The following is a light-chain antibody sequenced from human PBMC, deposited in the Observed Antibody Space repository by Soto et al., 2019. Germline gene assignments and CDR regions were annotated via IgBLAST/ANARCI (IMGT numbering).Light chain of an antibody. CDR2: GAS. CDR1: QSVSSSSY. V-gene: IGKV3-20*01. J-gene: IGKJ2*01. CDR3: RQYGSSPSYT. Sequence: EIVLTQSPGTLSLSPGERATLSCRASQSVSSSSYLAWYQQKPGQAPRLLIYGASSRATGIPDRFSGSGSATDLTLSISRLEPEDFAVYYCRQYGSSPSYTFRQGTKLEIK.